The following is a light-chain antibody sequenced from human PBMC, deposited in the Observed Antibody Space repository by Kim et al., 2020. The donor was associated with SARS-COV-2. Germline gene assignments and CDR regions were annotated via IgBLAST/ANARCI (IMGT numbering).Light chain of an antibody. CDR2: SND. Sequence: GKRVIRSSSGRNTNNRSNSVSWYQQLPETAPKLLIYSNDRRPSGVPDRFSGYKSGTSASLAISGLQSEDEADYYCASPDDSLNGYVFGTGTKVTVL. CDR3: ASPDDSLNGYV. V-gene: IGLV1-44*01. CDR1: NTNNRSNS. J-gene: IGLJ1*01.